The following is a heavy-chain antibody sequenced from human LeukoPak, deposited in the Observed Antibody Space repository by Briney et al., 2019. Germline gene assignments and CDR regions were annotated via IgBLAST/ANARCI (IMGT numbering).Heavy chain of an antibody. J-gene: IGHJ3*02. CDR1: GFTLSRYW. D-gene: IGHD3-22*01. V-gene: IGHV3-7*01. CDR2: IKEDGGDK. Sequence: SGGSLRLSCVASGFTLSRYWMSWVRQAPGKGLEWVANIKEDGGDKYYVDSVKGRFTISRDNAKNSLYLQMNSLRAEDTAVYYCARDRRAYYDSTIDIWGQGTMVTVSS. CDR3: ARDRRAYYDSTIDI.